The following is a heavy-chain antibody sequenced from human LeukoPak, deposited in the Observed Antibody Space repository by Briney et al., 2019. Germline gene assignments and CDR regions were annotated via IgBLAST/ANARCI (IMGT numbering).Heavy chain of an antibody. CDR3: ARARYFDWTYARYYYYYMDV. Sequence: SVKVSCKASGGTFSSYAISWVRQAPGQGLEWMGGIIPIFGTANYAQKFQGRVTITADKSTSTAYMELSSLRSEDTAVYYCARARYFDWTYARYYYYYMDVWGKGTTVTVSS. D-gene: IGHD3-9*01. J-gene: IGHJ6*03. CDR2: IIPIFGTA. CDR1: GGTFSSYA. V-gene: IGHV1-69*06.